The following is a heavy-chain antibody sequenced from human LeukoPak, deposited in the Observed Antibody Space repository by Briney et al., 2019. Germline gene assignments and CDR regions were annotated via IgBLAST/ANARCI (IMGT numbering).Heavy chain of an antibody. Sequence: ASVKVSCKASGYTFTSYYMHWVRQAPGQGLEWMGIINPSGGSTSYAQKFQGRVTMTGDTSTSTVYVELSSLRSEDTAVYYCARDPGGTWGFDYWGQGAPVTVSS. J-gene: IGHJ4*02. CDR3: ARDPGGTWGFDY. D-gene: IGHD7-27*01. CDR1: GYTFTSYY. V-gene: IGHV1-46*01. CDR2: INPSGGST.